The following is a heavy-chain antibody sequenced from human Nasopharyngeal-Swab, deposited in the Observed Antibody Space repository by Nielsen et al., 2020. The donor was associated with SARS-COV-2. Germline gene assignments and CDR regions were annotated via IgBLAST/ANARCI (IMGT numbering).Heavy chain of an antibody. CDR3: ANRRGGSWHPYCFDY. J-gene: IGHJ4*02. CDR1: GFTFSSEA. D-gene: IGHD6-13*01. CDR2: ST. V-gene: IGHV3-23*01. Sequence: GESLKISCTASGFTFSSEAMSWVRQAPGKGLEWVSHSTYHADSVRGRFTISRDNSKNTLYLQMNTLRAEDTAVYYCANRRGGSWHPYCFDYWGQGTLVTVSS.